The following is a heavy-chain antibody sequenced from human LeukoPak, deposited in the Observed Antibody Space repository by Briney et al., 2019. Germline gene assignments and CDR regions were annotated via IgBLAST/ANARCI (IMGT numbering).Heavy chain of an antibody. Sequence: GGSLRLSCAASGFTVSNNYMSWVRQAPGKGLEWVSVLYSDGATYYTDSVKGRFTISRDNSKNTLYLQMNSLRGEDTAMYYCARDSYGGIDCWGQGTLVTVSS. CDR3: ARDSYGGIDC. CDR1: GFTVSNNY. J-gene: IGHJ4*02. V-gene: IGHV3-66*01. CDR2: LYSDGAT. D-gene: IGHD4-23*01.